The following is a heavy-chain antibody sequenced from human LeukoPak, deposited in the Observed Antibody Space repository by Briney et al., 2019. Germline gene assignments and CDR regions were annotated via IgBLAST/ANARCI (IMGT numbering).Heavy chain of an antibody. CDR1: GYTFTGYY. Sequence: ASVKVSCKASGYTFTGYYMHWVRQAPGQGLEWMGWIDPNSGATNYAQKFQGRVTMTRDTSISTAYMELSRLRSDDTAVYYCARDHLSAGATTWGQGTLVTVSS. CDR3: ARDHLSAGATT. CDR2: IDPNSGAT. J-gene: IGHJ4*02. V-gene: IGHV1-2*02. D-gene: IGHD1-26*01.